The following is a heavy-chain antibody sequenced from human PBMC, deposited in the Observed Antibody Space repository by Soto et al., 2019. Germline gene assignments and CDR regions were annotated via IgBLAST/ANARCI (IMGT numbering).Heavy chain of an antibody. J-gene: IGHJ5*02. CDR2: IIPIFGTA. CDR3: ARRYSSSSGSNWFDL. V-gene: IGHV1-69*13. Sequence: SVKVSWKASGGTFSSYAISWVRQAPGQGLEWMGGIIPIFGTANYAQKFQGRVTITADESTSTAYMELSSLRSEDTAVYYCARRYSSSSGSNWFDLWGQGMLVSVSS. D-gene: IGHD6-6*01. CDR1: GGTFSSYA.